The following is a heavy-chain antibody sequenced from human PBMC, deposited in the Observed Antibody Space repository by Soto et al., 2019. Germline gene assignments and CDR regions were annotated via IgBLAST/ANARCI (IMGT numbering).Heavy chain of an antibody. CDR3: VGSLMSRAMESFDY. D-gene: IGHD5-18*01. Sequence: PSETLSLTCSVSAGSISRYYWGWVRQSPGEGLEWIAHISYTVDASYNPSLKSRVTISLDTSKNQIALRLMSETAADTAVYYCVGSLMSRAMESFDYWGQGTLVTVSS. V-gene: IGHV4-59*01. CDR1: AGSISRYY. CDR2: ISYTVDA. J-gene: IGHJ4*02.